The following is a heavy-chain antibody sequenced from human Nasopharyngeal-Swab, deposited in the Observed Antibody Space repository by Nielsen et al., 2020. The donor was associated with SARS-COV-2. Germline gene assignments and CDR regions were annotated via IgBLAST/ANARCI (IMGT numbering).Heavy chain of an antibody. CDR1: GFTFDDYA. Sequence: SLKISCAASGFTFDDYAMHWVRQAPGKGLEWVSGISWNSGSIGYADSVKGRFTISRDNAKNSLYLQMSSLRAEDTALYYCAQTEAFDIWGQGTMVTVSS. J-gene: IGHJ3*02. V-gene: IGHV3-9*01. CDR2: ISWNSGSI. CDR3: AQTEAFDI.